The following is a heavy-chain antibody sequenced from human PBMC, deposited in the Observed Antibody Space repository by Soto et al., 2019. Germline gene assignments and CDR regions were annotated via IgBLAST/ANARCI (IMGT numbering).Heavy chain of an antibody. CDR3: TRKRFGMDV. J-gene: IGHJ6*02. V-gene: IGHV3-7*03. CDR2: IKEDGSEK. Sequence: GGSLRLSCAASGFTFSNSWMSWVRQAPGKGLEWVANIKEDGSEKDYVDPVKGRFTITSDNAKNSLYLQMNNLRAEDTAVYFCTRKRFGMDVWGQGTTVTVSS. CDR1: GFTFSNSW.